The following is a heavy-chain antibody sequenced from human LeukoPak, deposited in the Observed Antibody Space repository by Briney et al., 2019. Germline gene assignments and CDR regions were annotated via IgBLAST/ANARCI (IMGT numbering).Heavy chain of an antibody. Sequence: GGSLRLSCAASGFTVSSNYMSWVRQAPGKGLEWVSVIYSGGSTYYADSVKGRFTISRDNAKNSLYLQLNSLRAEDTAVYYCARDYAWDSYGLVLDSWGQGALVTVSS. J-gene: IGHJ4*02. CDR2: IYSGGST. CDR1: GFTVSSNY. V-gene: IGHV3-53*01. CDR3: ARDYAWDSYGLVLDS. D-gene: IGHD3-16*02.